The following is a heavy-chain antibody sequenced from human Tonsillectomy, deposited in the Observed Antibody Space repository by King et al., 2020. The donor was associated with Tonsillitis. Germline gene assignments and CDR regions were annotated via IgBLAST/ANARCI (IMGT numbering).Heavy chain of an antibody. CDR2: IYYSGST. J-gene: IGHJ4*02. CDR1: GGSISSSSYY. D-gene: IGHD6-13*01. V-gene: IGHV4-39*02. Sequence: LQLQESGPGLVKPSETLSLTCTVSGGSISSSSYYWGWIRQPPGKGLGWIGDIYYSGSTYYNPSLKSRVTISVDTSKNHFSLKLSSVTAADTAVYYCARAGAAAGGGIDYWGQGTLVTVSS. CDR3: ARAGAAAGGGIDY.